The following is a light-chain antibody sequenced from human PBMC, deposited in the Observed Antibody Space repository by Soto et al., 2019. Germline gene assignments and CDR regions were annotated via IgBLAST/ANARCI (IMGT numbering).Light chain of an antibody. CDR3: QQYNSYSWT. J-gene: IGKJ1*01. V-gene: IGKV1-5*01. Sequence: DIRMTQSPSTLSASVGDRVTITCRASQSISSWLAWCQQKPGKAPKLLIYDASSLESGVPSRFSGSGSGTEFTLTISSLQPDDFATYYCQQYNSYSWTFGQGTKVEIK. CDR2: DAS. CDR1: QSISSW.